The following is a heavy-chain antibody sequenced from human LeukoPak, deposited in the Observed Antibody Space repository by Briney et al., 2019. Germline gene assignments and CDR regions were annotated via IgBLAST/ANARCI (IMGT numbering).Heavy chain of an antibody. CDR3: ARGRYGRRAFDI. CDR1: GFTFSSYG. V-gene: IGHV3-30*02. Sequence: GGSLRLSCAASGFTFSSYGIHWVRQAPGKGLEWVAFIRYDGSNKYYTDSVKGRFTISRDNSKNTLYLQMNSLRAEDTAVYYCARGRYGRRAFDIWGQGTMVTVSS. D-gene: IGHD3-16*01. CDR2: IRYDGSNK. J-gene: IGHJ3*02.